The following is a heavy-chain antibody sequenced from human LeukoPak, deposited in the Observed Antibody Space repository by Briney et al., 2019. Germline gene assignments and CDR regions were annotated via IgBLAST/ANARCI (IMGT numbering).Heavy chain of an antibody. V-gene: IGHV4-31*03. Sequence: SETLSLTCTVSGGSISSGGYYWSWIRQHPGKGLEWIGYIYYSGSTYYNPSLKSRVTISVDTSKNQFSLKLSSVTAADTAVYYCARGGGADYYFDYWGQGTLVTVSS. CDR2: IYYSGST. D-gene: IGHD3-16*01. CDR1: GGSISSGGYY. CDR3: ARGGGADYYFDY. J-gene: IGHJ4*02.